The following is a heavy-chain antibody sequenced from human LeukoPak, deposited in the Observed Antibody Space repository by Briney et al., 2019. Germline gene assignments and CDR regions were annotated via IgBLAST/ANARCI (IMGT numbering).Heavy chain of an antibody. CDR1: GGSISSYY. CDR3: ARDKRMVAADYYYYYGMDV. J-gene: IGHJ6*02. CDR2: IYTSGST. V-gene: IGHV4-4*07. D-gene: IGHD6-13*01. Sequence: TSETLSLTCTVSGGSISSYYWSWIRQPAGKGLEWIGRIYTSGSTNYNPSLKSRVTMSVDTSKNQFSLKLSSVTAADTAVYYCARDKRMVAADYYYYYGMDVWGQGTTVTVSS.